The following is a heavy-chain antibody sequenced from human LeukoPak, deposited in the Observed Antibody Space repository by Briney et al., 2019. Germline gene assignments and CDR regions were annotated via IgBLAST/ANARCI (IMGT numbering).Heavy chain of an antibody. J-gene: IGHJ4*02. CDR2: IYTSGST. V-gene: IGHV4-61*02. CDR3: ARSGYSYALKNYFDY. D-gene: IGHD5-18*01. Sequence: SETLSLTCTVSGGSISSGSYYWSWIRQPAWKGLEWIGRIYTSGSTNYNPSLKSRVTISYTSKNQFSLKLNSVTAADTAAYYCARSGYSYALKNYFDYWGQGTLVTVSS. CDR1: GGSISSGSYY.